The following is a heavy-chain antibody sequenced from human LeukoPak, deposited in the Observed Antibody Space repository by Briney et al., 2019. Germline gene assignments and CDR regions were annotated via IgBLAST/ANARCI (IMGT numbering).Heavy chain of an antibody. J-gene: IGHJ4*02. Sequence: GGSLRLSCAASGFTFSTYNMNWVRQAPGQGLEWVSYISSSSTTIYYADSVKGRFTISRDNAKNSLYLQMNSLRAEDTAVYYCARDLYRIVVVPHYFDYWGQGTLVTVSS. CDR2: ISSSSTTI. CDR3: ARDLYRIVVVPHYFDY. V-gene: IGHV3-48*04. D-gene: IGHD3-22*01. CDR1: GFTFSTYN.